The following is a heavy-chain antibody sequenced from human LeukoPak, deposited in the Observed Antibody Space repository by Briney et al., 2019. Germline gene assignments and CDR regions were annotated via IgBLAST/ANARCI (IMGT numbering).Heavy chain of an antibody. D-gene: IGHD1-14*01. CDR1: GFTFRRHG. V-gene: IGHV3-33*01. Sequence: PGGSLRLSCEASGFTFRRHGMHWVRQAPGKGLEWVAVIWYDGSNKCYADSVKGRFTISRDNSKNTLYLQMNSLRAEDTALYYCARDITSRYLDYWGQGTLVTVSS. J-gene: IGHJ4*02. CDR2: IWYDGSNK. CDR3: ARDITSRYLDY.